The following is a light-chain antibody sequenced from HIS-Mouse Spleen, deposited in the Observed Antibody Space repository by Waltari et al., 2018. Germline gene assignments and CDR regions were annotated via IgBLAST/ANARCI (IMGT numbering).Light chain of an antibody. V-gene: IGKV1-9*01. CDR1: QGISSY. CDR3: QQYGSSST. J-gene: IGKJ5*01. CDR2: AAS. Sequence: DIQLTQSPSFLSASVGDRVTITCRASQGISSYLAWYQQKPGKAPKLLIYAASTLQSGVPSRFSGSGSGTDFTLTISRLEPEDFAVYYCQQYGSSSTFGQGTRLEIK.